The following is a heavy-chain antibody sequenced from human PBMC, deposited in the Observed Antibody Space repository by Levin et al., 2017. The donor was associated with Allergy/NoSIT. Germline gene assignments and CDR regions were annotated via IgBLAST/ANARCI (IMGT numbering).Heavy chain of an antibody. J-gene: IGHJ4*02. D-gene: IGHD4-23*01. Sequence: PGASVKVSCQASGYSFTSYWFGWVRQRPGKGLEWMGLIFPSDSDTRVSPSFQGQIIMSVDKSINTAYLQWSSLKASDSAMYYCARRDSDGSNSFDYWGQGTLVTVSS. CDR2: IFPSDSDT. V-gene: IGHV5-51*03. CDR1: GYSFTSYW. CDR3: ARRDSDGSNSFDY.